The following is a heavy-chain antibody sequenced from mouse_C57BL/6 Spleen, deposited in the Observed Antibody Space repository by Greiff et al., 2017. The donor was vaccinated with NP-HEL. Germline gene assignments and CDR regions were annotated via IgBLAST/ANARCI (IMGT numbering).Heavy chain of an antibody. CDR1: GFTFSDYY. CDR2: INYDGSST. V-gene: IGHV5-16*01. CDR3: ARADYAGFAY. D-gene: IGHD2-4*01. J-gene: IGHJ3*01. Sequence: EVMLVESEGGLVQPGSSMKLSCTASGFTFSDYYMAWVRQVPEKGLEWVANINYDGSSTYYLDSLKSRFIISRDNAKNILYLQMSSLKSEDTATYYCARADYAGFAYWGQGTLVTVSA.